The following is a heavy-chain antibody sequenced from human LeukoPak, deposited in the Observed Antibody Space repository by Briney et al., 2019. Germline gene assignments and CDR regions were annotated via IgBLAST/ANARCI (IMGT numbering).Heavy chain of an antibody. V-gene: IGHV4-34*01. CDR3: ARGRLSSGSFDY. J-gene: IGHJ4*02. Sequence: SETLSLTCAVYGGSFSGYYWSWIRQPPGKGLEWIGEINHSGSTNYNPPLKCRVTISVDTSKNQFSLKLSSVTAADTAVYYCARGRLSSGSFDYWGQGTLVTVSS. CDR2: INHSGST. CDR1: GGSFSGYY. D-gene: IGHD6-19*01.